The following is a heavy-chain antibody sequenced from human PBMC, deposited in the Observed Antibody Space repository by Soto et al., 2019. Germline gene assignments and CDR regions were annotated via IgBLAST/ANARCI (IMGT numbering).Heavy chain of an antibody. D-gene: IGHD3-10*01. J-gene: IGHJ4*02. V-gene: IGHV5-51*01. CDR3: ARDGLALDY. CDR2: IYPEDSEV. CDR1: EYSFPHYW. Sequence: GESLKISCKGSEYSFPHYWIGWVRQMPGKGLEWMGIIYPEDSEVRYSPAFQGQVTISADKSISTAFLQMNSLRAEDTAVYYCARDGLALDYWGQGTLVTVSS.